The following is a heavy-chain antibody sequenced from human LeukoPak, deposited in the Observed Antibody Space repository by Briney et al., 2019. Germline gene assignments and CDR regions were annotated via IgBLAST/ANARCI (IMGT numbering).Heavy chain of an antibody. CDR1: GFTFSSYA. V-gene: IGHV3-30*04. CDR3: AELGISMVGCV. CDR2: ISYDGSNK. D-gene: IGHD3-10*02. J-gene: IGHJ6*01. Sequence: GGSLRLSCAASGFTFSSYAMHWVRQAPGKGLEWVAVISYDGSNKYYADSVKGRFTISRDNSTNTVYLQMNSLRAEDTAVYYCAELGISMVGCVWGKGTTVTISS.